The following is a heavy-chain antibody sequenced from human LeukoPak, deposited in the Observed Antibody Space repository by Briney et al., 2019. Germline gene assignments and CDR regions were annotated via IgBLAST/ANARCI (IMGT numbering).Heavy chain of an antibody. Sequence: SETLSLTCTVSGGSISSSSYYWGWIRQPPGKGLEWIGSIYYSGSTYYNPSLKSRVTISVDTSKNQFSLKLSSVTAADTAVYYCARSRGSAWELLSQSSTFDYWGQGTLVTVSS. J-gene: IGHJ4*02. CDR1: GGSISSSSYY. V-gene: IGHV4-39*01. CDR2: IYYSGST. D-gene: IGHD1-26*01. CDR3: ARSRGSAWELLSQSSTFDY.